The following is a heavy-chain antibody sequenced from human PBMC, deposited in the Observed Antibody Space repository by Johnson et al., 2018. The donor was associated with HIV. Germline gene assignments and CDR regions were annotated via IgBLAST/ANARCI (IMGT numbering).Heavy chain of an antibody. CDR2: IYSGGST. Sequence: VQLVESGGGLIQPGGSLRLSCAASGFTVSSNYMSWVRQAPGKGLEWVSVIYSGGSTYYADSVKGRFTISRDNVKDTLYLQMNNLRAEDTAVYYCTTTPTMVRGVDVWGQGTMVTVSS. CDR1: GFTVSSNY. J-gene: IGHJ3*01. D-gene: IGHD3-10*01. CDR3: TTTPTMVRGVDV. V-gene: IGHV3-53*01.